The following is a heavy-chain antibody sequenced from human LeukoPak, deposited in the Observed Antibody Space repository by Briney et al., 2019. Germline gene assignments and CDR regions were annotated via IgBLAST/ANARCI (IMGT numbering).Heavy chain of an antibody. CDR1: GYTFTGYY. D-gene: IGHD7-27*01. CDR2: INPNSGGT. V-gene: IGHV1-2*02. CDR3: ARDLGPGERERFDY. Sequence: ATVKVSCKSSGYTFTGYYIHWVRQAPGQGLEWMGWINPNSGGTTYAQKFQGRVTVTRDTSINTAYMELSRLRSDDTAVYYCARDLGPGERERFDYWGQGTLVTVSS. J-gene: IGHJ4*02.